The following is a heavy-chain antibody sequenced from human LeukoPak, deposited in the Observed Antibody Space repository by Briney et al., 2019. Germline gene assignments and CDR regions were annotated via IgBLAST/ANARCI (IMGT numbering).Heavy chain of an antibody. CDR1: GFTFSSYA. D-gene: IGHD3-10*01. CDR2: ISGSGGST. J-gene: IGHJ6*03. Sequence: PGGSLRLSCAASGFTFSSYAMSWVRQAPGKGLEWVSAISGSGGSTYYADSVKGRFAISRDNSKNTLYLQMNSLKTEDTAVYYCTTDPPTSMVRGVTNYYYYMDVWGKGTTVTISS. CDR3: TTDPPTSMVRGVTNYYYYMDV. V-gene: IGHV3-23*01.